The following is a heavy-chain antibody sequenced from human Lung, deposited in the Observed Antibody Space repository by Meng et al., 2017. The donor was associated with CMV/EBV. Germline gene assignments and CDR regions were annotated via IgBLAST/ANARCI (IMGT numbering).Heavy chain of an antibody. CDR2: ISSSGTYI. CDR1: GFTFSSYS. V-gene: IGHV3-21*01. CDR3: ARDVSPRSSAYFAIYYFYALDV. J-gene: IGHJ6*02. Sequence: GGSLKIXXAASGFTFSSYSMNWVRQAPGKGLEWVSSISSSGTYIYYADSVKGRFTISRDNAQNSLYLQMNSLRAEDTAVYYCARDVSPRSSAYFAIYYFYALDVWGQGTTVTVSS. D-gene: IGHD2-21*01.